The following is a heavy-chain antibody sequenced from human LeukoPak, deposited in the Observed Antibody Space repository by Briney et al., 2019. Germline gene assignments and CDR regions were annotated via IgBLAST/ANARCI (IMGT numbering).Heavy chain of an antibody. CDR1: GGSISDYY. V-gene: IGHV4-59*01. CDR3: ARLRYYDSPFDP. CDR2: IYYSGST. Sequence: PSETLSLTCTVSGGSISDYYWSWIRQPPGKGLEWIGYIYYSGSTNYNPSLKSRVTISVDTSKNQFSLKLSSVTAADTAVYYCARLRYYDSPFDPWGQGTLVTVSS. D-gene: IGHD3-22*01. J-gene: IGHJ5*02.